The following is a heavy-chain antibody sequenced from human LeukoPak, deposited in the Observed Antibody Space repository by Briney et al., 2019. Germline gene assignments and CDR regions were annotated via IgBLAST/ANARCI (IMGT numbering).Heavy chain of an antibody. CDR1: GFTFDDYG. CDR3: ATESVTIFGVGTYFDY. Sequence: PGGSLRLSCAASGFTFDDYGMSWARQAPGKGLEWVSGINWNGGSTGYADSVKGRFTISRDNAKNSLYLQMNSLRAEDTALYYCATESVTIFGVGTYFDYWGQGTLVTVSS. CDR2: INWNGGST. D-gene: IGHD3-3*01. J-gene: IGHJ4*02. V-gene: IGHV3-20*04.